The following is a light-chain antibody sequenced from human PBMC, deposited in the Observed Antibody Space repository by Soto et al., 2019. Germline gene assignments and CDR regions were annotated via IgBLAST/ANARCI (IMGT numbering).Light chain of an antibody. CDR1: QSVSSS. CDR3: QHIDTFRLT. V-gene: IGKV3-15*01. J-gene: IGKJ4*01. Sequence: EIVVTQSPATLSVSPGERVTLSCRASQSVSSSLAWYQQRPGQAPRLLIYDTSTRAAGISARFSGSGSGTEFTLTVTSLQPEDFATYYCQHIDTFRLTFGGGTKVELK. CDR2: DTS.